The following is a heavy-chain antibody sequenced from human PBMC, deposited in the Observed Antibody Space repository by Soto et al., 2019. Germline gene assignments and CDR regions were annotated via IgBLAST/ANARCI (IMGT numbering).Heavy chain of an antibody. D-gene: IGHD2-15*01. V-gene: IGHV4-39*01. Sequence: KTWETLSLTCTVSGGSINSNNYYWAWIRQPPGKGLAWIASIYYDGSTYYNTSLKSRVTISRDTSKNQFSLRLTSMTAADTAVYYCGKVVVAATRHPDFDSWGQGTLVTVSS. CDR3: GKVVVAATRHPDFDS. CDR1: GGSINSNNYY. J-gene: IGHJ4*02. CDR2: IYYDGST.